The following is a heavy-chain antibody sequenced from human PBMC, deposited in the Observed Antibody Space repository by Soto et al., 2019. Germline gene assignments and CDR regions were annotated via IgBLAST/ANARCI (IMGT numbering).Heavy chain of an antibody. Sequence: EVHLLESGGGLVQPWGSLRLSCAASGFSFSTYAMTWLRQAPGKGLEWVSGITDSGGRTHYADSVQGRFTISRDNSNNILYLQMNSLRAEDTAVYYCAKDVFDWLQGYFDLWGRGTLVTVSS. J-gene: IGHJ2*01. D-gene: IGHD3-9*01. CDR2: ITDSGGRT. V-gene: IGHV3-23*01. CDR3: AKDVFDWLQGYFDL. CDR1: GFSFSTYA.